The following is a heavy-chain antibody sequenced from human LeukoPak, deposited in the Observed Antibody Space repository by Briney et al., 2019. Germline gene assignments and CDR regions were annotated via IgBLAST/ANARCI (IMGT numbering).Heavy chain of an antibody. CDR3: ARDDWFDP. CDR1: GFTFSRYW. V-gene: IGHV3-7*01. CDR2: IKQDGSEK. Sequence: PGGSLRLSCAASGFTFSRYWMSWVRQAPGKGLEWVANIKQDGSEKYYVDSVKGRFTISRDNAKNSLYLQMNSLRAEDTAVYYCARDDWFDPWGQGTLVTVSS. J-gene: IGHJ5*02.